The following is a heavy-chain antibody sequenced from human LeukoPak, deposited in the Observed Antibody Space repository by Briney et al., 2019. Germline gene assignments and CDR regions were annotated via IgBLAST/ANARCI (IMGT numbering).Heavy chain of an antibody. CDR1: GYTFTGYY. Sequence: GASVKVSCKASGYTFTGYYMHWVRQAPGQGLEWMGWINPNSGGTNYAQKFQGRVTMTRDTSISTAYMELSRLRSDDTAVYYCAKMPHHCSGGSCYSGWFDPWDQGTLVTVSS. J-gene: IGHJ5*02. CDR2: INPNSGGT. CDR3: AKMPHHCSGGSCYSGWFDP. V-gene: IGHV1-2*02. D-gene: IGHD2-15*01.